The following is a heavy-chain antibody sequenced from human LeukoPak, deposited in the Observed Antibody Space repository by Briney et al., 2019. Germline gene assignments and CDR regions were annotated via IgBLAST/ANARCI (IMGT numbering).Heavy chain of an antibody. D-gene: IGHD2-2*01. Sequence: ASVKVSCKASGYTFTAYYMHWVRQAPGQGLEWMGWINPNTGGTNYAQQFQGRVTMTSDTSFSTAYMDLNRLTSDDTAVYYCARDPDVVVEPAAVRVDYWGQGTLVTVSA. V-gene: IGHV1-2*02. CDR2: INPNTGGT. J-gene: IGHJ4*02. CDR3: ARDPDVVVEPAAVRVDY. CDR1: GYTFTAYY.